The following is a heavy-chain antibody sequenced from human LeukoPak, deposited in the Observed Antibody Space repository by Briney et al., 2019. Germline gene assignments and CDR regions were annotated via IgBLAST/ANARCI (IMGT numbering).Heavy chain of an antibody. CDR3: ARRDGYDFDY. CDR2: IWYDGTNK. V-gene: IGHV3-33*01. D-gene: IGHD5-24*01. J-gene: IGHJ4*02. CDR1: GFTFSSYG. Sequence: QPGRSLRLSCAASGFTFSSYGMHWVRQAPGKGLEWVAIIWYDGTNKYYADSVKGRFTISRDNSKNTLYLQMNSLSAEDTAVYYCARRDGYDFDYWGQGTLVTVSS.